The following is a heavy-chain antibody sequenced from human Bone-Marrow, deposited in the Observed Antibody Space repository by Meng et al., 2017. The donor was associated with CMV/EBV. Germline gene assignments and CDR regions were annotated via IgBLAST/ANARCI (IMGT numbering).Heavy chain of an antibody. V-gene: IGHV4-59*01. D-gene: IGHD3-16*01. Sequence: GSLRLSCTVSGGSISSYYWNWIRQPPGKGLEWIGFMNSGGSANYNPSLRSRVTISVDMSKNQFSLRLSSVTAADTAVYFCARDPATGPRGDHFDYWGQGTRVTVSS. CDR3: ARDPATGPRGDHFDY. J-gene: IGHJ4*02. CDR2: MNSGGSA. CDR1: GGSISSYY.